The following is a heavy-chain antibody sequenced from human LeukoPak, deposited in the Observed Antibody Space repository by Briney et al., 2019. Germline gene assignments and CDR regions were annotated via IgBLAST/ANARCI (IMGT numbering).Heavy chain of an antibody. CDR3: ARPTYYYDSRTTSLSY. Sequence: GASVKVSCKASGYTFTSYGISWVRQAPGQGLEWMGWISAYNGNTNYAQKLQGRVTMTTDTSTSTAYMELRSLRSDDTAVYYCARPTYYYDSRTTSLSYWGQGTLVTVSS. V-gene: IGHV1-18*01. CDR2: ISAYNGNT. D-gene: IGHD3-22*01. CDR1: GYTFTSYG. J-gene: IGHJ4*02.